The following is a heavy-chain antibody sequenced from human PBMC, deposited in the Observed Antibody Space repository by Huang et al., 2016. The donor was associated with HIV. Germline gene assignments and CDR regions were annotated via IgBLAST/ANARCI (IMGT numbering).Heavy chain of an antibody. CDR2: ISATSSNI. V-gene: IGHV3-48*01. J-gene: IGHJ4*02. CDR1: GFDFSKYS. Sequence: EVQLVESGGALVQPGGSLKLSCVVSGFDFSKYSMNWVRQAPGKGREWVSYISATSSNIYYADSGKGRFTISRDNAKNSVFLQRRSLRAEDTALYYCARTEMEYYYGSSGYYPDYWGQGTQVTVSS. CDR3: ARTEMEYYYGSSGYYPDY. D-gene: IGHD3-22*01.